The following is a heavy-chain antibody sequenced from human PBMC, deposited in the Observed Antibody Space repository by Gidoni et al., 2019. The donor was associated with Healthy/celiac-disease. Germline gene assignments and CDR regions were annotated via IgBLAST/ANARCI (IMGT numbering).Heavy chain of an antibody. CDR2: ISGSGGST. CDR3: AKADYDFWSGILYYYYGMDV. J-gene: IGHJ6*02. D-gene: IGHD3-3*01. Sequence: EVQLVESGGGLVQPGGSLILSCAASGFTFSSYAMSWVRQAPGKGLEWVSAISGSGGSTYYADSVKGRFTISRDNSKNTLYLQMNSLRAEDTAVYYCAKADYDFWSGILYYYYGMDVWGQGTTVTVSS. CDR1: GFTFSSYA. V-gene: IGHV3-23*04.